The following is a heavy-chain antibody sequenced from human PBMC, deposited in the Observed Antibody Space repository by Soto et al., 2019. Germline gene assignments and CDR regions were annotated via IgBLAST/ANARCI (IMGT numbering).Heavy chain of an antibody. CDR2: ISGNGRII. V-gene: IGHV3-11*01. CDR1: GFIFSDYY. CDR3: ARDFDADSRTDFDY. J-gene: IGHJ4*02. D-gene: IGHD4-17*01. Sequence: QVQLVESGGGLVKPGGPLRLSCATSGFIFSDYYMHWIRQAPGKGLEWISYISGNGRIIQYADSVKGRFTISRDNAQNSLYLQMNSLRAEDTALYFCARDFDADSRTDFDYWGQGTLVTVSS.